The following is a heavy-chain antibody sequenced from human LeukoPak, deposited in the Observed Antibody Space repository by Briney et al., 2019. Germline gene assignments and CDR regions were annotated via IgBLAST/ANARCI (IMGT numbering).Heavy chain of an antibody. CDR2: ISGSGSST. D-gene: IGHD2-2*03. J-gene: IGHJ4*02. CDR3: AKGGYCSGISRRKRFDY. V-gene: IGHV3-23*01. CDR1: GFTLSYYA. Sequence: GGSLRLSCAASGFTLSYYAMSGLRQPPGKGVEWVSSISGSGSSTTYADSVKGRFTVSRDKSKNTLYLQMNSLRAEDAAIYYCAKGGYCSGISRRKRFDYWGQGTLVTVSS.